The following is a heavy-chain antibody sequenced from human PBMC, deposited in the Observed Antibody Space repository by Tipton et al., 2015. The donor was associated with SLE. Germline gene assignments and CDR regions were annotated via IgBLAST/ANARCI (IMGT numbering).Heavy chain of an antibody. CDR1: GGSISSYY. CDR2: IYYSGST. V-gene: IGHV4-59*12. Sequence: TLSLTCTVSGGSISSYYWSWIRQPPGKGLEWIGYIYYSGSTNYNPSLKSRVTISVDTSKNQFSLKPSSVTAADTAVYYCARDPWGYCSSTSCRDYYGMDVWGQGTTVTVSS. D-gene: IGHD2-2*01. J-gene: IGHJ6*02. CDR3: ARDPWGYCSSTSCRDYYGMDV.